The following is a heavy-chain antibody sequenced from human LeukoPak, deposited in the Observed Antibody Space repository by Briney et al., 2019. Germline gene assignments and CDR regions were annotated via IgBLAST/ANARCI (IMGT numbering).Heavy chain of an antibody. CDR3: ASSPLVPRFDP. CDR1: GGSFSGYY. D-gene: IGHD3-16*02. J-gene: IGHJ5*02. Sequence: SETLSLTCAVYGGSFSGYYWSWIRQPPGKGLEWIGEINHSGSTNYNPSLKSRVTISVDTSKNQFSLKLSSVTAADTAVYYCASSPLVPRFDPWGQGTLVTVSS. CDR2: INHSGST. V-gene: IGHV4-34*01.